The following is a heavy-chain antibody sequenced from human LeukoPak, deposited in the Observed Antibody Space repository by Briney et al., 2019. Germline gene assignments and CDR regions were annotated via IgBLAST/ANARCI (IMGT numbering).Heavy chain of an antibody. J-gene: IGHJ4*02. CDR2: ISSSSSYI. CDR1: GFTFSSYS. Sequence: GGSLRLSCAASGFTFSSYSMNWVRQAPGKGLEWVSSISSSSSYIYYADSVKGRFTISRDNAKNSLYLQMNSLRAEDTAVYYCARGRTRYYFDYWGQGALVTVSS. D-gene: IGHD1-14*01. CDR3: ARGRTRYYFDY. V-gene: IGHV3-21*01.